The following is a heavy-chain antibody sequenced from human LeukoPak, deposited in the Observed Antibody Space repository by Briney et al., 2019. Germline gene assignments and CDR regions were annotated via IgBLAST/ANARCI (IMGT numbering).Heavy chain of an antibody. J-gene: IGHJ6*03. CDR1: GFTFSSYS. Sequence: GGSLRLSCAASGFTFSSYSMNWVRQAPGKGLEWVSSISSSSSYIYYADSVKGRFTISRDNAKNPLYLQMDSLRVEDTAEYYCARDPYSGNYGAYYYYYMDVWGKGTTVTVSS. D-gene: IGHD1-26*01. CDR3: ARDPYSGNYGAYYYYYMDV. CDR2: ISSSSSYI. V-gene: IGHV3-21*06.